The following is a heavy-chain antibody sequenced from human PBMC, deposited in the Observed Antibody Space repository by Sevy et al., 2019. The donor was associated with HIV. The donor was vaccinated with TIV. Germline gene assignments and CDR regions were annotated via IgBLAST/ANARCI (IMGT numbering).Heavy chain of an antibody. CDR2: IYYSGST. CDR1: GGSISSSSYY. J-gene: IGHJ5*02. V-gene: IGHV4-39*01. Sequence: SETLSLTCTVSGGSISSSSYYWGWIRQPPGKGLEWFGSIYYSGSTYYNPSLKSRVTISVDTSKNQFSLRLSSVTAADTAVYYCASKQQLRGSYVGSWGQGTLVTVSS. CDR3: ASKQQLRGSYVGS. D-gene: IGHD6-13*01.